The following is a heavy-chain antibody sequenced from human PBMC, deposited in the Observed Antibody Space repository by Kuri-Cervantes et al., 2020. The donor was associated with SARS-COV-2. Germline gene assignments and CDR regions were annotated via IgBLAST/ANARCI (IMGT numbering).Heavy chain of an antibody. D-gene: IGHD3-9*01. Sequence: GGSLRLSCAASGVTFSGHWIHWVRQAPGKGLVWVSRINPDGSYTNNADSVKGRFTLSRDNAKNSLYLQMNSLRAEDTAVYYCARDFTYYDILTGFVEKYYFDYWGQGTLVTVSS. CDR2: INPDGSYT. V-gene: IGHV3-74*01. J-gene: IGHJ4*02. CDR1: GVTFSGHW. CDR3: ARDFTYYDILTGFVEKYYFDY.